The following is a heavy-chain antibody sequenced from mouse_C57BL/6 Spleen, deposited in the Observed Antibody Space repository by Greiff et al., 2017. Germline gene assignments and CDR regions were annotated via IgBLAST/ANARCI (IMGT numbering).Heavy chain of an antibody. Sequence: VQRVESGPELVKPGASVKISCKASGYAFSSSWMNWVKQRPGKGLEWIGRIYPGDGDTNYNGKFKGKATLTADQSSSTAYMQLSSLTSEDSAVYYCARVGGYLAVWGQGTLVTVSA. J-gene: IGHJ3*01. CDR2: IYPGDGDT. V-gene: IGHV1-82*01. D-gene: IGHD1-1*01. CDR3: ARVGGYLAV. CDR1: GYAFSSSW.